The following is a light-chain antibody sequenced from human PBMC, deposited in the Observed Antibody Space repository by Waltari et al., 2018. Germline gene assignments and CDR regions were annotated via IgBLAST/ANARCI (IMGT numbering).Light chain of an antibody. CDR1: QNVGTR. CDR3: QQYEDWPRHS. J-gene: IGKJ4*01. Sequence: VVTQSPATLSVSPGERVTLSCRAGQNVGTRLAWYQQKPGQTPRLLIFGAYSRASGVPARFSCSGSGTDFTLAISSLQSEDFAVYYCQQYEDWPRHSFGGGTKVQIE. CDR2: GAY. V-gene: IGKV3-15*01.